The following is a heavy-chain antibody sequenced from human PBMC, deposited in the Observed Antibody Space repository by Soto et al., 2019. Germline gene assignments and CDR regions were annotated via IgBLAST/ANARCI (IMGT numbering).Heavy chain of an antibody. CDR1: GGSISKYY. V-gene: IGHV4-59*12. Sequence: PSETLSLTWTVSGGSISKYYWSWIRQPPGKGLEWIGYILSSGSTNYNPSLKSRVTISVDKSKNQFFLKLRSVTAAATAFYYFARVSCHSGPIDNWGQRTLVTVSS. CDR3: ARVSCHSGPIDN. D-gene: IGHD2-15*01. J-gene: IGHJ4*02. CDR2: ILSSGST.